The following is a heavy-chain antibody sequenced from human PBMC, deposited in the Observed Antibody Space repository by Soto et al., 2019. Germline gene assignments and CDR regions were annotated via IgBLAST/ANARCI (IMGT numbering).Heavy chain of an antibody. Sequence: GFTFDDYGMSWVRQAPGKGLEWVSGINLNGGSIYYVDSVKGRFTISRDNAKISLSLQMNSLRAEDTALYYCATDLNWSGTWGQGTMVTVSS. CDR3: ATDLNWSGT. V-gene: IGHV3-20*03. J-gene: IGHJ3*01. D-gene: IGHD3-3*01. CDR1: GFTFDDYG. CDR2: INLNGGSI.